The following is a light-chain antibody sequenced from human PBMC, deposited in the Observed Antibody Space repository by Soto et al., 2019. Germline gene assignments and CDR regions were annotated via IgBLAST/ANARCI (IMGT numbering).Light chain of an antibody. CDR1: SSDVGGYNY. CDR3: SSYTSSSTLYV. Sequence: QSALTLPASVSGSPGQSITISCTGTSSDVGGYNYVSWYQQHPGKAPKLMIYDVSNRPSGVSNRFSGSKSGSTASLTISGLQAEDEADYFCSSYTSSSTLYVFGTGTKVTVL. CDR2: DVS. V-gene: IGLV2-14*01. J-gene: IGLJ1*01.